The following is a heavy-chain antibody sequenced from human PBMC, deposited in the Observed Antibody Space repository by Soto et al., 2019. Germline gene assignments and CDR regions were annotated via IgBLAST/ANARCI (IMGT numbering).Heavy chain of an antibody. CDR3: ARGSFSSSSSWFDP. D-gene: IGHD6-6*01. Sequence: SETLSLTCTVSGCSISSGGYYWSWIRQHPGKGLEWIGYIYYSGRTYYNPSLHSRVSIAVDTTENQFSLELTSVTAADTSVYYCARGSFSSSSSWFDPWGRGTLVTVSS. CDR1: GCSISSGGYY. CDR2: IYYSGRT. V-gene: IGHV4-31*03. J-gene: IGHJ5*02.